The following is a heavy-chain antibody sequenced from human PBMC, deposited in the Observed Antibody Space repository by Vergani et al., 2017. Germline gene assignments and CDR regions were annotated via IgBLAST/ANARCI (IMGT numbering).Heavy chain of an antibody. CDR2: IIPIFGTA. D-gene: IGHD3-22*01. J-gene: IGHJ4*02. CDR3: TRAGYYDSIAYWDY. V-gene: IGHV1-69*12. CDR1: GRTFSSYA. Sequence: HVQLVQSGAEVKKPGSSVTVSCKASGRTFSSYAIIWVRQAPGQGLEWMGWIIPIFGTANYAQNFQGRVTITADEATSTAYMELSTLRSEDTAVYYCTRAGYYDSIAYWDYWGQGTLVTVSS.